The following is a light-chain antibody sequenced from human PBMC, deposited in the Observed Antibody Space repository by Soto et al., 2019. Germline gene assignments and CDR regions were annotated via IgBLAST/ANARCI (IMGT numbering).Light chain of an antibody. J-gene: IGLJ2*01. V-gene: IGLV2-14*01. CDR2: QVS. CDR1: SSDVGGYNY. CDR3: CSYTSSSTVV. Sequence: QSALTQPASVSGSPGQSITISCTGTSSDVGGYNYVSWYQQHPGKAPKVMIYQVSNRPSGGSNRFSGSKSGNTASLTISGLQAEDEADYYCCSYTSSSTVVFGGGTKVTVL.